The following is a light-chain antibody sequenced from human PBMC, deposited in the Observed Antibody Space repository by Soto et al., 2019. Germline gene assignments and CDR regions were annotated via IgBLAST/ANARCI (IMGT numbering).Light chain of an antibody. CDR2: SAS. CDR1: QSVASSY. V-gene: IGKV3-20*01. J-gene: IGKJ1*01. Sequence: EVVLTQSPGTLSLSPGERVTLSCRASQSVASSYLAWYQQKPGRAPRLLFYSASSRDTGIPDRFSGSGSGTDFTLAISSLEPEDFAVYYCHHVSSLPETFGQGTNVEI. CDR3: HHVSSLPET.